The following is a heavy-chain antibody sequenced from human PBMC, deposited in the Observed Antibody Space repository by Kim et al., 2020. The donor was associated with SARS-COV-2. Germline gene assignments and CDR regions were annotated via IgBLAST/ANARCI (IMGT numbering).Heavy chain of an antibody. D-gene: IGHD6-19*01. CDR1: GYSVSSDYY. CDR2: LDQRGST. V-gene: IGHV4-38-2*02. CDR3: ARVSSGWYADY. J-gene: IGHJ4*02. Sequence: SETLSLTCTVSGYSVSSDYYWGWIRQSPGKGLEWIGSLDQRGSTYRNPSLKSRVTMSVDTSKNQFSLRLNSVTAADTAVYYCARVSSGWYADYWGRGTL.